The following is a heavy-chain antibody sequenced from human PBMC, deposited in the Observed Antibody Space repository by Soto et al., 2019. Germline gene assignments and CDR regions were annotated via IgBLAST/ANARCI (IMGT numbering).Heavy chain of an antibody. V-gene: IGHV4-59*01. CDR3: ARDDYFDY. J-gene: IGHJ4*02. CDR1: CGSISSYY. CDR2: IYYSGST. Sequence: SETLSLTCTVSCGSISSYYWSWIRQPPGKGLEWIGYIYYSGSTNYNPSLKSRVTISVDTSKNQFSLKLSSVTAADTAVYYCARDDYFDYWGQGTLVTVSS.